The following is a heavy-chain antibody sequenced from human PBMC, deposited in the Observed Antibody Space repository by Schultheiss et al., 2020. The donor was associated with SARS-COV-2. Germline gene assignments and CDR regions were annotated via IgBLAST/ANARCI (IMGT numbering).Heavy chain of an antibody. D-gene: IGHD1-7*01. V-gene: IGHV4-39*07. CDR2: INHSGST. CDR1: GGSISSGGYY. CDR3: ARGQPPWYNWNYPSPPDY. Sequence: SETLSLTCTVSGGSISSGGYYWSWIRQPPGKGLEWIGEINHSGSTNYNPSLKSRVTISVDTSKNQFSLKLSSVTAADTAVYYCARGQPPWYNWNYPSPPDYWGQGTLVTVSS. J-gene: IGHJ4*02.